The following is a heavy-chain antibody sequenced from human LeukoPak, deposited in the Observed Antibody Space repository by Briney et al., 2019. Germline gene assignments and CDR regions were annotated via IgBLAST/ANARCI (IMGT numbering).Heavy chain of an antibody. CDR3: AREATGYCSGGSCYSGGNFDL. V-gene: IGHV3-21*06. D-gene: IGHD2-15*01. CDR2: ISGSSSYI. Sequence: PGGSLRLSCAASGFTFSSFTMNWVRQAPGKGLEWVSSISGSSSYIYYADLVKGRFTISRDNAKNSLYLQMNSLRAEDTAVYYCAREATGYCSGGSCYSGGNFDLWGRGTLVTVSS. J-gene: IGHJ2*01. CDR1: GFTFSSFT.